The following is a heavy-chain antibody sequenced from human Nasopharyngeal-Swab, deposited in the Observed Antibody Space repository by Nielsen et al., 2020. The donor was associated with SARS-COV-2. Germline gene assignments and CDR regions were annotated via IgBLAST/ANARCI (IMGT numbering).Heavy chain of an antibody. CDR1: GFTFSSYW. D-gene: IGHD2-2*02. V-gene: IGHV3-7*01. Sequence: GGSLRLSCAASGFTFSSYWMSWVRQAPGKGLEWVANIKQDGSEKYYVDSVKGRFTISRDNAKNSLYLQMNSLRAEDTAVYYCARGDIVVVPAAILYYYYYMDVWGKGTTGTVSS. CDR3: ARGDIVVVPAAILYYYYYMDV. J-gene: IGHJ6*03. CDR2: IKQDGSEK.